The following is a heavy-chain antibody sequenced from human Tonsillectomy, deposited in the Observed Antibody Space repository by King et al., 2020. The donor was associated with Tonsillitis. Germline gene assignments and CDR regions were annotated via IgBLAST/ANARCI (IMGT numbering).Heavy chain of an antibody. CDR1: IGSIDNYY. CDR3: AGVPGSELGNWFDP. Sequence: VQLQESGPGLVKPSETLSLTCTVSIGSIDNYYWSWVRQPAGKGLEWIGRMSTTGSTNFNPSLRSRVTMSLGTSKNNFSLKLKSVTAADTAMYYCAGVPGSELGNWFDPWGQGLLVTVSS. D-gene: IGHD3-10*01. J-gene: IGHJ5*02. CDR2: MSTTGST. V-gene: IGHV4-4*07.